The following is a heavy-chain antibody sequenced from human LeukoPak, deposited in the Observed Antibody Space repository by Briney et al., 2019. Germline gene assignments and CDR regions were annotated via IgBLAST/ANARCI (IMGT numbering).Heavy chain of an antibody. Sequence: SETLSLTCSVSDGSTGTYYWGWIRQPPGKGLEWSGYIYYSGSTTYNPSLKSRVTVSVDTSKNQFSLKLTSMTAADTAVYYCARGRLGRQHASFFDSWGQGTLVTVSS. CDR3: ARGRLGRQHASFFDS. D-gene: IGHD2-2*01. CDR2: IYYSGST. J-gene: IGHJ4*02. V-gene: IGHV4-59*08. CDR1: DGSTGTYY.